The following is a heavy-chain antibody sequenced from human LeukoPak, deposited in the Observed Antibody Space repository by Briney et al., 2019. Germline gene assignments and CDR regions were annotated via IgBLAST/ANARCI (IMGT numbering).Heavy chain of an antibody. Sequence: GGSLRLSCAASGFTFSNAWMSWVRQAPGKGLEWVANIKQDGSVHQYVDSVKGRFTISRDNAKNSLYLQMNSLRAEDTAVYYCARLYSGYDDYYYYYYYMDVWGKGTTVTVSS. CDR2: IKQDGSVH. V-gene: IGHV3-7*01. J-gene: IGHJ6*03. CDR1: GFTFSNAW. D-gene: IGHD5-12*01. CDR3: ARLYSGYDDYYYYYYYMDV.